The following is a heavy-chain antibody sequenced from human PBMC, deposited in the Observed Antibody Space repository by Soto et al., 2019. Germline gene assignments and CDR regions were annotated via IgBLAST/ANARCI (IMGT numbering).Heavy chain of an antibody. CDR1: GYTFTSYG. CDR2: ISAYNGNT. V-gene: IGHV1-18*01. D-gene: IGHD6-6*01. Sequence: ASVKVSCKASGYTFTSYGISWVRQAPGQGLEWMGWISAYNGNTNYAQKLQGRVTMTTDTSTSTAYMELRSLRSDDTAVYYCASGTRRTSIAARRDRHYYYGMDVWGQGTTVTVSS. CDR3: ASGTRRTSIAARRDRHYYYGMDV. J-gene: IGHJ6*02.